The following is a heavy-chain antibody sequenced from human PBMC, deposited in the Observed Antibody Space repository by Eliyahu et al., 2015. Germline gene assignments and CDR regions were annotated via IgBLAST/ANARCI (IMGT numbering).Heavy chain of an antibody. Sequence: EVQLVESGGGLVQPGASLRLSCAASGFIFSNYWMSWVRQAPGKGVEWVANIKKDGSEKYYVDSVKGRFTISRDNAKNSLFLQMNSLRAEDTAVYYCATDLLSQGMDVWGKGTTVTVSS. V-gene: IGHV3-7*01. D-gene: IGHD2-15*01. CDR2: IKKDGSEK. CDR1: GFIFSNYW. J-gene: IGHJ6*03. CDR3: ATDLLSQGMDV.